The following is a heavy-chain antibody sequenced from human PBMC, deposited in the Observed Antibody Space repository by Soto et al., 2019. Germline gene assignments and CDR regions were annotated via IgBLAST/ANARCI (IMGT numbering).Heavy chain of an antibody. D-gene: IGHD6-13*01. CDR1: GDSISSYY. Sequence: QVQLQESGPGLVKPSETLSLTCTVSGDSISSYYWSWIRQPAGKGMEWIGRIHTTENTNYNPSLKSRVTMSIDPSNNQFSLKLTSLTAADTAVYYCARALSSAAGLYFDYWGQGTLVTVSS. CDR2: IHTTENT. CDR3: ARALSSAAGLYFDY. J-gene: IGHJ4*02. V-gene: IGHV4-4*07.